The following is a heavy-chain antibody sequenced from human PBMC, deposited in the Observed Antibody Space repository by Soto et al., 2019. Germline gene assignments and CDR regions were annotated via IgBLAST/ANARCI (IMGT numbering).Heavy chain of an antibody. CDR3: AHRSRGYAYYFDQ. Sequence: QITLKESCPALVKPTQTLTLTCSFSGFSLSTRGVGVGWIRQPPGKALEWLALIFWDDDKWSSPSLRSRLTIPEDTSKNQVVLTMTNMDPVDTATYYCAHRSRGYAYYFDQWGQGTLVTVFS. V-gene: IGHV2-5*02. CDR1: GFSLSTRGVG. CDR2: IFWDDDK. J-gene: IGHJ4*02. D-gene: IGHD5-12*01.